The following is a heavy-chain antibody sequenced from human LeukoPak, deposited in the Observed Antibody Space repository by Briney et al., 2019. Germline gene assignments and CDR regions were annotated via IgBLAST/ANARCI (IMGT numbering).Heavy chain of an antibody. J-gene: IGHJ4*02. CDR1: GYSISSGYY. D-gene: IGHD3-10*01. CDR2: IYHTGST. CDR3: ARLSSGSGKYYFDY. V-gene: IGHV4-38-2*01. Sequence: SETLSFTCAVSGYSISSGYYWGWIRQPPGKGLEWIGSIYHTGSTYYNPSLKSRVTISVDTSKNQFSLELSSVTAADAAVYYCARLSSGSGKYYFDYWGQGTLVSVSS.